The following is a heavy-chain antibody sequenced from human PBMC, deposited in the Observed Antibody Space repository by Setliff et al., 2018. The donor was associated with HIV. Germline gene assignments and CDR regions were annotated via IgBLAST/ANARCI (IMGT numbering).Heavy chain of an antibody. Sequence: SETLSLTCKVSGAPISSYYWNWIRQPPGKGLEWIGYIYNSGYSNSKPSLKSRVTISLDTSKNQFSLKLSSVTAADTAVYYCARGDGYRANDAYYDTGMDVWGQGILVTVSS. J-gene: IGHJ6*02. CDR1: GAPISSYY. CDR2: IYNSGYS. V-gene: IGHV4-59*01. CDR3: ARGDGYRANDAYYDTGMDV. D-gene: IGHD5-12*01.